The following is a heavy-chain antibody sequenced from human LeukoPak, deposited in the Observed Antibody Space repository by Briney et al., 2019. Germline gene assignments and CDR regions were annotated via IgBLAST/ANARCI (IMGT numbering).Heavy chain of an antibody. Sequence: ASVKVSFKASGYTFTSYGISWVRQAPGQGLEWMGWSSAYNGNTNYAQKLQGRVTMTTDTSTSTAYMELRSLRSDDTAVYYCARGGNSGWRTPNDDYWGQGKLVIVSS. CDR3: ARGGNSGWRTPNDDY. CDR1: GYTFTSYG. CDR2: SSAYNGNT. J-gene: IGHJ4*02. V-gene: IGHV1-18*01. D-gene: IGHD6-19*01.